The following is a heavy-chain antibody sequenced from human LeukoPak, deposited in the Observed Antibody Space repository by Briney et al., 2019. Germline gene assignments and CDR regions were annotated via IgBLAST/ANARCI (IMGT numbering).Heavy chain of an antibody. CDR1: GFTFSSDS. J-gene: IGHJ1*01. D-gene: IGHD4-17*01. V-gene: IGHV3-21*01. CDR3: ARDYDDYPVAEYFPH. CDR2: ISSSGTYI. Sequence: GGSLRLSCAASGFTFSSDSMNWVRQAPGTGLEWVSSISSSGTYIYYADSLKGRFTISRDNATNSLSLQIYSLRAAQTAVYYCARDYDDYPVAEYFPHWGQGTLVTVP.